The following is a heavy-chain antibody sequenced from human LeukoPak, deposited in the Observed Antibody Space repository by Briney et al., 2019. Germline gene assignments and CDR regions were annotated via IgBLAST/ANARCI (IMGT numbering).Heavy chain of an antibody. CDR3: ARDEAYYYDSSGTLGY. J-gene: IGHJ4*02. CDR1: GGTFSSYA. CDR2: IIPTFGTA. V-gene: IGHV1-69*13. Sequence: SVKVSCKASGGTFSSYAISWMRQAPGQGLEWMGGIIPTFGTANYAQKFQGRVTITADESTSTAYMELSSLRSEDTAVYYCARDEAYYYDSSGTLGYWGQGTLVTVSS. D-gene: IGHD3-22*01.